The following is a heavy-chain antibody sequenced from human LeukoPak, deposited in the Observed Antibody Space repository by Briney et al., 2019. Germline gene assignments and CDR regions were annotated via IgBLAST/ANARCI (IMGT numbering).Heavy chain of an antibody. CDR3: ARGGPEWLPHYYMDV. D-gene: IGHD3-3*01. Sequence: PSETLSLTCTVSGGSISSGDYYWSWIRQPPGKGLEWIGYIYYSGSTYYNPSLKSRVTISVDTSKNQFSLKLSSVTAADTAVYYCARGGPEWLPHYYMDVWGKGTTVTVSS. CDR2: IYYSGST. J-gene: IGHJ6*03. V-gene: IGHV4-30-4*08. CDR1: GGSISSGDYY.